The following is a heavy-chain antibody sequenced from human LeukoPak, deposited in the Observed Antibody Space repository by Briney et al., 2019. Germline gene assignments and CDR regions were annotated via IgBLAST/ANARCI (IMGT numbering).Heavy chain of an antibody. J-gene: IGHJ4*02. CDR3: ARVGDIGVAVAEGFDS. CDR1: GFTFSNYG. Sequence: GRSLRLSCAASGFTFSNYGMHWVRQPPGKGLEWVAVIWHDTNNQYYADSVKGRFTISRDNSENTLYLQMNSLRVEDTAVYFCARVGDIGVAVAEGFDSWGQGTLVTVSP. CDR2: IWHDTNNQ. V-gene: IGHV3-33*01. D-gene: IGHD2-15*01.